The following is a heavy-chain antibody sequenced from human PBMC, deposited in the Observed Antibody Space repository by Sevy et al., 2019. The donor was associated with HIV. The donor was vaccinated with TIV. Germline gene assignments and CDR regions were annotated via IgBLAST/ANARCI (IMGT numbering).Heavy chain of an antibody. V-gene: IGHV3-21*01. CDR1: RFTFSSYS. D-gene: IGHD6-13*01. CDR3: AREGDSWLPFDY. J-gene: IGHJ4*02. CDR2: ISGLNNYI. Sequence: GGSLRLSCAASRFTFSSYSMNWVRQAPGKGLEWVSSISGLNNYIYYADSVKGRFTISRDNAKNSLYLQMNSLRAEDTAVYYCAREGDSWLPFDYWGQGTLVTVSS.